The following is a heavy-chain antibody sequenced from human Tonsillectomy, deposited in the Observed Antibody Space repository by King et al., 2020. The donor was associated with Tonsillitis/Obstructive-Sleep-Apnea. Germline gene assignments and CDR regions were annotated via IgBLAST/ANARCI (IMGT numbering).Heavy chain of an antibody. J-gene: IGHJ6*02. CDR2: IKSKTDGGTI. Sequence: VQLVESGGGLVKPGGSLRLSCVASGFSFTKAWMNWVRQAPGKGLEWVGRIKSKTDGGTIDYAAPVKGRFTISRDDSKNMLYLQMNSLKTEDTAVYYCTTRYSEYCSGGSCYSGMDVWGQGTTVTVSS. CDR3: TTRYSEYCSGGSCYSGMDV. V-gene: IGHV3-15*07. D-gene: IGHD2-15*01. CDR1: GFSFTKAW.